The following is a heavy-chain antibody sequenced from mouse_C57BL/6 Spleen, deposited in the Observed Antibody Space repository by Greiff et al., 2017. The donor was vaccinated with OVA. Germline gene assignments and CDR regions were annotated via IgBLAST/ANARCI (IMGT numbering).Heavy chain of an antibody. Sequence: VQLQQPGAELVKPGASVKLSCKASGYTFTSYWMQWVKQRPGQGLEWIGEIDPSDSYTNYNQKFKGSATLTVDTSSSTAYMQLSSLTSEDSAVYYCALRYDYYDFDYWGQGTTLTVSS. CDR2: IDPSDSYT. CDR1: GYTFTSYW. V-gene: IGHV1-50*01. J-gene: IGHJ2*01. CDR3: ALRYDYYDFDY. D-gene: IGHD1-1*01.